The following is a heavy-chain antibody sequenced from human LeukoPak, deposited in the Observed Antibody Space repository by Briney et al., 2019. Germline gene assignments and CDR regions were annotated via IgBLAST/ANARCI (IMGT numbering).Heavy chain of an antibody. CDR1: GGSISSGSYY. CDR3: ARVRPYYYDSSGLSSSYYFDY. CDR2: IYSSGTI. V-gene: IGHV4-61*02. Sequence: PSETLSLTCTVSGGSISSGSYYWSWIRQPAGKGLEWIGRIYSSGTIKYNPSLKSRVTISVDTSKNQFSLKLSSVTAADTAVYYCARVRPYYYDSSGLSSSYYFDYWGQGTLVTVSS. J-gene: IGHJ4*02. D-gene: IGHD3-22*01.